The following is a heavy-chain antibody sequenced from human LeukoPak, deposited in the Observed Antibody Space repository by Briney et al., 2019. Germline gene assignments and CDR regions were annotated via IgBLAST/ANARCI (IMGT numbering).Heavy chain of an antibody. V-gene: IGHV3-33*01. J-gene: IGHJ3*02. CDR2: IWYDGSDK. CDR1: GFTFSSYG. CDR3: AREDWVWGYAFDI. Sequence: GGSLRLSCAASGFTFSSYGIHWVRQAPGKGLEWVAVIWYDGSDKYYADSVKGRFTISRDNSKNTLYLQMNSLRAEDTAVYYCAREDWVWGYAFDIWGQGTMVTVSS. D-gene: IGHD3-9*01.